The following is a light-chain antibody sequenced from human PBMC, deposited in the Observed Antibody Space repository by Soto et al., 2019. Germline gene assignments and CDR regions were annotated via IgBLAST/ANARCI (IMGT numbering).Light chain of an antibody. CDR1: QSVITY. V-gene: IGKV3-11*01. CDR3: QQRSNWPPTWT. Sequence: EIVLTQSPATLSLSPGHRATLSCRASQSVITYLAWYQQKPGQAPRLLIYDASTRATGIPARFSGSGSGTDFTLTISSLEPEDFAVYYCQQRSNWPPTWTFGQGTKVEIK. J-gene: IGKJ1*01. CDR2: DAS.